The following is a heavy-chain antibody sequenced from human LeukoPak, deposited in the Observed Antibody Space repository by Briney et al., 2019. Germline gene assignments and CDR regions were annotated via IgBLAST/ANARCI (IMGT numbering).Heavy chain of an antibody. V-gene: IGHV3-9*01. D-gene: IGHD3-22*01. CDR1: GFTFDDYA. Sequence: GGSLRLSCAASGFTFDDYAMHWVRQAPGKGLEWVSGISWNSGSIGYADSVKGRFTISRDNAKNSLYLQMNSLRAEDTALYYCAKDIADSSGYVYDYWGQGTLVTVSS. CDR3: AKDIADSSGYVYDY. CDR2: ISWNSGSI. J-gene: IGHJ4*02.